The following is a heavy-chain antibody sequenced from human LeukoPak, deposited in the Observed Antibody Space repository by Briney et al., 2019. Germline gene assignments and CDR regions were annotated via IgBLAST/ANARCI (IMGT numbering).Heavy chain of an antibody. CDR3: ARHFSPDARYFGLDY. D-gene: IGHD3-9*01. CDR2: IFYSGIT. Sequence: SETLSLTCTLSGGSISSTSFFWGWIRQPPWKGLEWFGSIFYSGITYDNASLKSRVTISVDTSKNQFALRLSSVTAADTAVYYCARHFSPDARYFGLDYWGQGTLVTVSS. CDR1: GGSISSTSFF. J-gene: IGHJ4*02. V-gene: IGHV4-39*01.